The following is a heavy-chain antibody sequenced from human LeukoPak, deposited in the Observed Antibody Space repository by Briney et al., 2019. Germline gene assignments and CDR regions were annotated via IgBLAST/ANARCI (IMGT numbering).Heavy chain of an antibody. CDR2: IGGGGDA. J-gene: IGHJ6*02. CDR1: GFTFSTFA. CDR3: ARDRQQLNYGMDV. Sequence: PGGSLRLSCAGSGFTFSTFAMRWVRQAPGKGLDWVSSIGGGGDAHYADSVKGQFTISRDNSKNTLYLQMNSLRAEDTAVYYCARDRQQLNYGMDVWGQGTTVTVSS. D-gene: IGHD6-13*01. V-gene: IGHV3-23*01.